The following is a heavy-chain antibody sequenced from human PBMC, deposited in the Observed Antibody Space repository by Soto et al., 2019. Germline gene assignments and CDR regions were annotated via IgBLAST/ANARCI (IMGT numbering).Heavy chain of an antibody. CDR3: AHIEWLVRWFDP. D-gene: IGHD6-19*01. Sequence: QITLKESGPTLVNPTQTLTLTCTFSGFSLTNNTVGVGWIRQPPGKALEWLAHIYWDDDKRYSPSLKSRLTITKDTSKTQVFLTMTNMDPVDTATYYCAHIEWLVRWFDPWGQGTLVTVSS. CDR1: GFSLTNNTVG. V-gene: IGHV2-5*02. CDR2: IYWDDDK. J-gene: IGHJ5*02.